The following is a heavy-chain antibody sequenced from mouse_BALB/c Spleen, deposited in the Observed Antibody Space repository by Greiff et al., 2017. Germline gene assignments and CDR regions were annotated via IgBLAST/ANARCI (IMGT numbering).Heavy chain of an antibody. CDR1: GYSITSDYA. D-gene: IGHD2-3*01. V-gene: IGHV3-2*02. CDR3: ARLDGYYEAGAMDY. Sequence: ESGPGLVKPSQSLSLTCTVTGYSITSDYAWNWIRQFPGNKLEWMGYISYSGSPSYNPSLKSRISITRDTSKNQFFLQLNSVTTEDTATYYCARLDGYYEAGAMDYWGQGTSVTVSS. J-gene: IGHJ4*01. CDR2: ISYSGSP.